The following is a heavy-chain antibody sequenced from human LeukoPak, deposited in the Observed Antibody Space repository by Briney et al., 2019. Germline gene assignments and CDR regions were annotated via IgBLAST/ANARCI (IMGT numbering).Heavy chain of an antibody. J-gene: IGHJ6*02. CDR3: ARGPEHYGMDV. Sequence: GGSLRLSCAASGFTFSDYYMSWIRQAPGKGLEWVSHISSSSSYINYADSVKGRFTISRDNAKNSLYLQMNSLRAEDTAVYYCARGPEHYGMDVWGQGTTVTVSS. CDR1: GFTFSDYY. V-gene: IGHV3-11*05. CDR2: ISSSSSYI.